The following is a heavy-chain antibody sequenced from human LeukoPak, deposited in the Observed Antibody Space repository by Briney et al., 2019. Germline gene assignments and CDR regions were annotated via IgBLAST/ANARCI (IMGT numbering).Heavy chain of an antibody. CDR3: ARDLLLWFGELSGDSDY. V-gene: IGHV3-33*08. D-gene: IGHD3-10*01. Sequence: PGGSLRLSCAASGFTFNSYAMSWVRQAPGKGLEWVADIWYDGSHKYYADSVKGRFTISRDNSKNTLHLQMNSLRAEDTAVYYCARDLLLWFGELSGDSDYWGQGTLVTVSS. CDR2: IWYDGSHK. J-gene: IGHJ4*02. CDR1: GFTFNSYA.